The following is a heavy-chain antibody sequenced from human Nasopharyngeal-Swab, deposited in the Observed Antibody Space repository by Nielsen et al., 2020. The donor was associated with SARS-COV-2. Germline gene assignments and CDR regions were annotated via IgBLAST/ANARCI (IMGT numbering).Heavy chain of an antibody. D-gene: IGHD6-13*01. CDR3: ARDEPSSWSNTYYYYYGMDV. CDR2: IYTSGST. Sequence: RQAPEKGLEWIGRIYTSGSTNYNPSLKSRVTMSVDTSKNQFSLKLSSVTAADTAVYYCARDEPSSWSNTYYYYYGMDVWGQGTTVTVSS. J-gene: IGHJ6*02. V-gene: IGHV4-4*07.